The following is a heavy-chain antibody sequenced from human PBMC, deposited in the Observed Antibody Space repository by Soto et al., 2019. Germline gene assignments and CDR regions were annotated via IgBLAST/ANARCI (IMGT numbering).Heavy chain of an antibody. D-gene: IGHD5-18*01. Sequence: SVKVSCQASGGTFSSYAISWVRQAPGQGLEWMGGIIPIFGTAKYAQRIQGRVTITADESTSTAYMELSSLRSEDTAVYYCARVTGYRYFDYWGQGTLVTVSS. CDR3: ARVTGYRYFDY. V-gene: IGHV1-69*13. CDR2: IIPIFGTA. CDR1: GGTFSSYA. J-gene: IGHJ4*02.